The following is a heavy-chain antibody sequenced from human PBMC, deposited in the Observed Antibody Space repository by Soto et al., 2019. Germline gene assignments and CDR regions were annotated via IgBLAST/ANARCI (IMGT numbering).Heavy chain of an antibody. Sequence: PGGDLRHSCAGSGFTFSTYTMSWVRQAPGKGLEWVSAISGSGGSKYYADSVKGRFTISRDNSKNTLYLQMNSLRPEDTAVYYCARDFPNEGYSGNYWPSNWFASSAQGTSDPVSS. J-gene: IGHJ5*01. CDR2: ISGSGGSK. CDR3: ARDFPNEGYSGNYWPSNWFAS. D-gene: IGHD1-26*01. V-gene: IGHV3-23*01. CDR1: GFTFSTYT.